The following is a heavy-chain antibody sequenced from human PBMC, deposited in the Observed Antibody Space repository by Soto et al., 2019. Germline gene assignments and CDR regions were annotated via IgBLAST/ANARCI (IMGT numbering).Heavy chain of an antibody. D-gene: IGHD6-6*01. CDR3: AKDPRLGYSSSRVGGYYYYYGMDV. CDR2: ISYDGSNK. V-gene: IGHV3-30*18. J-gene: IGHJ6*02. CDR1: GFTFSSYG. Sequence: LRLSCAASGFTFSSYGMHWVRQAPGKGLEWVAVISYDGSNKYYADSVKGRFTISRDNSKNTLYLQMNSLRAEDTAVYYCAKDPRLGYSSSRVGGYYYYYGMDVWGQGTTVTVSS.